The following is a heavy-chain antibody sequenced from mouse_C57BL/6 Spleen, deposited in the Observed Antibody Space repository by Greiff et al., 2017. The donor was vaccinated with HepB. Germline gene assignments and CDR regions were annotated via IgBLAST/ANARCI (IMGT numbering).Heavy chain of an antibody. J-gene: IGHJ2*01. CDR1: GFNIKDDY. CDR2: IDPENGDT. D-gene: IGHD2-5*01. CDR3: TTRGYSNHYFDY. Sequence: EVQLVESGAELVRPGASVKLSCTASGFNIKDDYMHWVKQRPEQGLEWIGWIDPENGDTEYASKFQGKATITADTSSNTAYLQLSSLTSEDTAVYYCTTRGYSNHYFDYWGQGTTLTVSS. V-gene: IGHV14-4*01.